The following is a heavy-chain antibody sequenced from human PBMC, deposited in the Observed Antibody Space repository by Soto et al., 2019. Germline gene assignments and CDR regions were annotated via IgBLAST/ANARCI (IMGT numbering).Heavy chain of an antibody. V-gene: IGHV1-18*01. CDR3: ATKDDHKDDQPYYYGMDV. CDR2: ISVFNGDT. J-gene: IGHJ6*02. Sequence: ASVKVSCKALGYTSSSYGINWVRQAPGQGLEWMGWISVFNGDTKYAQKFQGRVAITKDPGTSTAHMELRSLRSDDAAVYFCATKDDHKDDQPYYYGMDVWGQGTTVTVSS. CDR1: GYTSSSYG. D-gene: IGHD3-16*01.